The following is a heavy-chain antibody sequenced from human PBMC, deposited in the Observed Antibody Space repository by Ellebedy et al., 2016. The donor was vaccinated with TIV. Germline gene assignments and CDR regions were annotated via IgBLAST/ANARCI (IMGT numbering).Heavy chain of an antibody. CDR1: GFTFSSYA. D-gene: IGHD2-15*01. CDR2: TTGSGGST. J-gene: IGHJ4*02. Sequence: PGGSLRLSCAASGFTFSSYAMTWVRQAPGKGLEWVSATTGSGGSTYYADSVKGRLTISRDNSKNTLYLQMNSLRAEDTAVYYCAKCRGPEGWYFDYWGQGTLVTVSS. CDR3: AKCRGPEGWYFDY. V-gene: IGHV3-23*01.